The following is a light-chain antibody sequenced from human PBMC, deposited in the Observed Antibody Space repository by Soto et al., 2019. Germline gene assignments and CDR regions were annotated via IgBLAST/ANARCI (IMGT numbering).Light chain of an antibody. Sequence: EIVLTQSPGTLSLSPGERATLSCRASQSVSSSYLAWHQQKPGQAPRLLIYGASSRATGIPDRFSGSGSGTDFTLTISRLEPEDFAVYYCQQYGNSPFTFGPGTKVDIK. CDR3: QQYGNSPFT. J-gene: IGKJ3*01. CDR2: GAS. V-gene: IGKV3-20*01. CDR1: QSVSSSY.